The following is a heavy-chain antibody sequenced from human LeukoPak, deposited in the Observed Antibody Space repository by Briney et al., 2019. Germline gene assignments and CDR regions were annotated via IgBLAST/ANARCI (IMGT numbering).Heavy chain of an antibody. CDR1: GGSASSGSYY. V-gene: IGHV4-61*01. Sequence: SETLSLTCTVSGGSASSGSYYWSWIRQPPGKGLEWIGYIYYSGSTNYNPSLKSRVTLSVDTSKNQFSLKLSSVTAADTAVYYCARDGDYYNSRGYYHYWGQGTLVTVSS. J-gene: IGHJ4*02. CDR3: ARDGDYYNSRGYYHY. D-gene: IGHD3-22*01. CDR2: IYYSGST.